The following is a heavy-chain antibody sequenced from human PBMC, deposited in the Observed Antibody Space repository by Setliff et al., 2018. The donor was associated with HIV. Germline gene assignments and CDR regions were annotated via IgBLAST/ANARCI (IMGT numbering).Heavy chain of an antibody. V-gene: IGHV4-4*09. Sequence: LSLTCTVSGDSISTSSWNWIRQPPGKGLEWIGYIYTSGSTNYNPSLKSRVTISADSSKHQFSLNLNSVTAADTAVYYCARRAVQDGSITSSNWFDPWGQGIQVTVSS. J-gene: IGHJ5*02. CDR3: ARRAVQDGSITSSNWFDP. CDR2: IYTSGST. CDR1: GDSISTSS. D-gene: IGHD2-2*01.